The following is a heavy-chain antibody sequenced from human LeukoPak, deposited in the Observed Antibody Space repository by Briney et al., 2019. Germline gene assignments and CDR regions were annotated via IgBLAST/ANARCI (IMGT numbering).Heavy chain of an antibody. D-gene: IGHD3-9*01. CDR3: ARELDDILTGYYVVWDY. Sequence: SVKVSCXASGGTFSSYAISWVRLAPGQGVEWMGRIIPIFGTANYAQKFQGRVTITTDESTSTAYMELSSLRSEDTAVYYCARELDDILTGYYVVWDYWGQGTLVTVSS. J-gene: IGHJ4*02. V-gene: IGHV1-69*05. CDR2: IIPIFGTA. CDR1: GGTFSSYA.